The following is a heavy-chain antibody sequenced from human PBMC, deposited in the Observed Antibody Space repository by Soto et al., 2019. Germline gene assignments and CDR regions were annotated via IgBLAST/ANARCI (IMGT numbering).Heavy chain of an antibody. J-gene: IGHJ6*02. CDR3: AKGVTMVRGVIISFHYYYGMDV. CDR2: ISGSGGST. CDR1: GFTFSSYA. Sequence: PGGSLRLSCAASGFTFSSYAMSWVRQAPGEGLEWVSAISGSGGSTYYADSVKGRFTISRDNSKNKLYLQMNSLRAEDTAVYYCAKGVTMVRGVIISFHYYYGMDVWGQGTTVTVSS. D-gene: IGHD3-10*01. V-gene: IGHV3-23*01.